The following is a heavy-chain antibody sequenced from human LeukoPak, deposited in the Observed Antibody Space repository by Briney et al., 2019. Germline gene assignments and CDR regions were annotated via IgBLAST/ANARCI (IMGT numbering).Heavy chain of an antibody. J-gene: IGHJ6*03. Sequence: SETLSLTCTVSGGSVRSSSYYWGWIRQPPGKGLEWIGNIYYSGSTYYNPSLKSRVTISVDTSKNQFSLKLSSVTAADTAVYYCARLTTVTTSWYYYMDVWGKGTTVTVSS. CDR3: ARLTTVTTSWYYYMDV. V-gene: IGHV4-39*07. CDR2: IYYSGST. D-gene: IGHD4-11*01. CDR1: GGSVRSSSYY.